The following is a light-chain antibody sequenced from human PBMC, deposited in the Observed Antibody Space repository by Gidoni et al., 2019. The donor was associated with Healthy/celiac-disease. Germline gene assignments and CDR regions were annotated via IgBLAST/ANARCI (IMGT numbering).Light chain of an antibody. CDR2: RNK. CDR3: AACDDSLSGPV. CDR1: SSNIGSNY. Sequence: QSVLTQPPSASGPPGQRVPTSCSGRSSNIGSNYGYWYQQHQGTAPKLHTYRNKQRPSGVPDRFSGSKSGTSASLAISGLRSEDEADYYCAACDDSLSGPVFGGGTKLTVL. J-gene: IGLJ3*02. V-gene: IGLV1-47*01.